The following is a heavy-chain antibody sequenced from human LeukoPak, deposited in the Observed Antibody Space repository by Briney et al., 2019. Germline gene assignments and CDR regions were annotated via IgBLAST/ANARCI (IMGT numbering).Heavy chain of an antibody. J-gene: IGHJ4*02. D-gene: IGHD4-11*01. V-gene: IGHV4-59*01. Sequence: SETLSLTCTVSGGSISSYYWSWIRQPPGKGLEWIGYIYYSGSTNYNPSLKSRVTISVDTSKNQFSLKLSSVTVADTAVYYCARISTVTTWSFGYWGQGTLVTVSS. CDR2: IYYSGST. CDR1: GGSISSYY. CDR3: ARISTVTTWSFGY.